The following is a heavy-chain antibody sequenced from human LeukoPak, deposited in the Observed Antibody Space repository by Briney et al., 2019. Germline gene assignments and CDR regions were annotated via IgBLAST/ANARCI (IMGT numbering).Heavy chain of an antibody. J-gene: IGHJ4*02. V-gene: IGHV1-2*02. CDR2: INPNSGGT. Sequence: GASVKVSCKASGYTFTGYYMHWVRQAPGQGLEWMGWINPNSGGTNYAQKFQGRVTMTRDTSISTAYMELSRLRSDDTAVYYCARVHDSSGYILQGYFDYWGQGTLVTVSS. CDR3: ARVHDSSGYILQGYFDY. D-gene: IGHD3-22*01. CDR1: GYTFTGYY.